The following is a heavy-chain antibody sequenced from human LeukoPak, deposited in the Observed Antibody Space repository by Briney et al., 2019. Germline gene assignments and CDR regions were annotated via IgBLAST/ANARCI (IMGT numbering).Heavy chain of an antibody. CDR1: GGSISSGDYY. Sequence: PSEALSLTCTVSGGSISSGDYYWSWIRQPPGKGLEWIGYIYYSGSTNYNPSLKSRVTISVDTSKNQFSLKLSSVTAADTAVYYCARVHCSSTSCPKSAGSNWFDPWGQGTLVTVSS. V-gene: IGHV4-61*08. D-gene: IGHD2-2*01. J-gene: IGHJ5*02. CDR2: IYYSGST. CDR3: ARVHCSSTSCPKSAGSNWFDP.